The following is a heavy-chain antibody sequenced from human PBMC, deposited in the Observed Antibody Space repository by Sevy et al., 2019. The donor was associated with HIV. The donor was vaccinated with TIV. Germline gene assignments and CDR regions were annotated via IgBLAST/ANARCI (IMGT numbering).Heavy chain of an antibody. CDR2: ISYDGSNK. CDR3: ARDMGQGDDAFDI. CDR1: GFTFSSYA. Sequence: GGSLRLSCAASGFTFSSYAMHWVRQAPGKGLEWVAVISYDGSNKYYADSVKGRFTISRANSKNTLYLQMNSLRAEDTAVYYCARDMGQGDDAFDIWGQGTMVTVSS. V-gene: IGHV3-30-3*01. J-gene: IGHJ3*02.